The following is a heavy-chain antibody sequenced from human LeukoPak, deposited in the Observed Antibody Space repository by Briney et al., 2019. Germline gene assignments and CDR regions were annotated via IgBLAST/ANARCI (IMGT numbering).Heavy chain of an antibody. CDR2: IYYSGST. CDR1: GGSISSYY. Sequence: SETLSLTCTVSGGSISSYYWSWIRQPPGKGLEWIGYIYYSGSTNYNPSLKSRVTISVDTSKNQFSLTLSSVTAADTAVYYCARVLGVPAAMLGYYYYYGMDVWGQGTTVTVSS. V-gene: IGHV4-59*01. CDR3: ARVLGVPAAMLGYYYYYGMDV. J-gene: IGHJ6*02. D-gene: IGHD2-2*01.